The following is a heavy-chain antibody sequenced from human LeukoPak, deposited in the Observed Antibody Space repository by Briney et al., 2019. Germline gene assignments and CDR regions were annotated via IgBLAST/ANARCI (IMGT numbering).Heavy chain of an antibody. CDR1: GYSISIGYY. J-gene: IGHJ3*02. D-gene: IGHD1-26*01. CDR2: IYHSGST. V-gene: IGHV4-38-2*01. CDR3: ARLGGSYINAFDI. Sequence: PSETLSLTCAVSGYSISIGYYWGWIRQPPGEGLEWIGSIYHSGSTYYNPSLKSRVTISVDTSKNQFSLKLSSVTAADTAVYYCARLGGSYINAFDIWGQGTMVTVSS.